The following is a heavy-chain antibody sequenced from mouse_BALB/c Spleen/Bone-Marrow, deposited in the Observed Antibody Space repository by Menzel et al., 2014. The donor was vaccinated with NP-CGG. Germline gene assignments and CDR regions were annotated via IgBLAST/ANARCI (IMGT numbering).Heavy chain of an antibody. J-gene: IGHJ3*01. CDR1: GFNIKDTY. V-gene: IGHV14-3*02. CDR3: ARGYDGFAY. Sequence: EVQLQQSGAELVKPGASVKLSCTASGFNIKDTYMHWVKQRPEQGLGWIGRIDPANGNTKYDPKFQGKATITADTSSNTAYLQPSNLTSEDTAVYYLARGYDGFAYWGQGTLVTVSA. D-gene: IGHD2-2*01. CDR2: IDPANGNT.